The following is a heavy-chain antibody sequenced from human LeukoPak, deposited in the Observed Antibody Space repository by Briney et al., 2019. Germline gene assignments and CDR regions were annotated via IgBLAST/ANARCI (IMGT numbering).Heavy chain of an antibody. V-gene: IGHV4-59*01. CDR1: GGSITSYY. CDR3: ASVTRPPSYGSSWSESYDFDY. D-gene: IGHD6-13*01. Sequence: SETLSLTCAVSGGSITSYYWSWIRQPPGKGLEWIGYISYSGSTNYNPSLKSRVTISVDTSKNQFSLKLSSVPAADTAVCYCASVTRPPSYGSSWSESYDFDYWGQGTLVTVSS. CDR2: ISYSGST. J-gene: IGHJ4*02.